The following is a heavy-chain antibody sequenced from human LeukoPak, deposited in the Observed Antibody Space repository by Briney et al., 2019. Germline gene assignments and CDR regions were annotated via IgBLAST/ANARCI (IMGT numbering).Heavy chain of an antibody. V-gene: IGHV4-34*01. CDR2: INHSGST. D-gene: IGHD3-10*01. CDR1: GGSFSGYY. Sequence: SETLSLTCAVYGGSFSGYYWSWIRQPPGKGLEWIGEINHSGSTNYNPSLKSRVTISVDTSKNQFSLKLSSVTAADTAVYYCARDNVVRGVIKTTYFDYWGQGTLVTVSS. CDR3: ARDNVVRGVIKTTYFDY. J-gene: IGHJ4*02.